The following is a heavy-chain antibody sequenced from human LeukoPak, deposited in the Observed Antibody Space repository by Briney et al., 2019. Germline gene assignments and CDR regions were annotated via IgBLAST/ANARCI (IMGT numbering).Heavy chain of an antibody. Sequence: GGSLRLSCAASGFTHSSYWMHWVRQAPGEGLVWVSRINSDGSSTSYADSVKGRFTISRDNAKNTLYLQMNSLRAEDTAVYYCARALHYDFWSGYYTGDYFDYWGQGTLVTVSS. V-gene: IGHV3-74*01. CDR3: ARALHYDFWSGYYTGDYFDY. CDR2: INSDGSST. J-gene: IGHJ4*02. CDR1: GFTHSSYW. D-gene: IGHD3-3*01.